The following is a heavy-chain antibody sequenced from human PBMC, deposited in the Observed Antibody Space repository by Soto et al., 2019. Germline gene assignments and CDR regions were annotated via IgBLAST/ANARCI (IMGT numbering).Heavy chain of an antibody. Sequence: QVQLVESGGGVVQPGRSLRLSCAASGFTFSSYAMHWVRQAPGKGLEWVAVISYDGSNKYYADSVKGRFTISRDNSKNTLYLQMNSLRADDTAVYYCTSATSGWYKDAFDIWGQGKMVTVSS. D-gene: IGHD6-19*01. V-gene: IGHV3-30-3*01. CDR1: GFTFSSYA. CDR3: TSATSGWYKDAFDI. CDR2: ISYDGSNK. J-gene: IGHJ3*02.